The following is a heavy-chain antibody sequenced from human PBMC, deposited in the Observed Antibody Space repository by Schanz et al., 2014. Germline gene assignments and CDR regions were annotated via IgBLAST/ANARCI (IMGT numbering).Heavy chain of an antibody. V-gene: IGHV1-69*02. D-gene: IGHD6-13*01. Sequence: QVQLVQSGAEVKKPGSPVTVSCKSSGGTFSSYAISWVRQAPGQGLEWMGRVIPILGVTHYAQKFQGRVTMTADTSTSTAYMELRSLRSDDTAVYYCASSGAGYSSSWDFDYWGQGTLVTVSS. J-gene: IGHJ4*02. CDR1: GGTFSSYA. CDR2: VIPILGVT. CDR3: ASSGAGYSSSWDFDY.